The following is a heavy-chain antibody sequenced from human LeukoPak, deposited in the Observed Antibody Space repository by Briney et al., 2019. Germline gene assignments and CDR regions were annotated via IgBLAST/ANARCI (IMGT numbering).Heavy chain of an antibody. CDR2: IRYEGSNK. V-gene: IGHV3-30*02. J-gene: IGHJ4*02. D-gene: IGHD6-13*01. Sequence: GGSLRLSCAASGFTFSSYGMHWVRQAPGKGLEWVAFIRYEGSNKYYADSVKGRFTISRDNSKNTLYLQMNSLRAEDTAVYYCVRTWGSGYSAPPGDWGQGSLVTVSS. CDR3: VRTWGSGYSAPPGD. CDR1: GFTFSSYG.